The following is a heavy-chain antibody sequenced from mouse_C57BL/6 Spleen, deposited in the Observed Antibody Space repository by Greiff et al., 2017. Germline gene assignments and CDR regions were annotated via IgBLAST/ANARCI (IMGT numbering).Heavy chain of an antibody. J-gene: IGHJ1*03. V-gene: IGHV1-52*01. CDR2: IDPSDSET. Sequence: VQLQQSGAELVRPGSSVKLSCKASGYTFTSYWMHWVKQRPIQGLEWIGNIDPSDSETHYNQKFKDKATLTVDKSSSTAYMQLSSLTSEDSAVYYCARFHGSSYWYFDVWGTGTTVTVSS. D-gene: IGHD1-1*01. CDR1: GYTFTSYW. CDR3: ARFHGSSYWYFDV.